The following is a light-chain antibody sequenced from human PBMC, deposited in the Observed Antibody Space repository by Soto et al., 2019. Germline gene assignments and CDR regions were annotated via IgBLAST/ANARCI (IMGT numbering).Light chain of an antibody. CDR1: QGISSY. V-gene: IGKV1-9*01. CDR3: QQLINYPLT. Sequence: LTQNPSFLSASLADRAISTRLASQGISSYLAWYQQKPGKAPKLLINGASTLESGVPSRFSGSGSGTEFTLTVSGLQPEDFATYYCQQLINYPLTFGGGTKVDI. J-gene: IGKJ4*01. CDR2: GAS.